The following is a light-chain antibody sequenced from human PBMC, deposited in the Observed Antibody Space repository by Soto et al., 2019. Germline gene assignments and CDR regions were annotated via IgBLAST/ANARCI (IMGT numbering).Light chain of an antibody. J-gene: IGKJ5*01. Sequence: EIVLTQSPGTLSLSPGERATLSCRASQSVSSSFLAWYQQKVGQAPRLLIYGASSRATGIPDRFSGSGSGTDFTLTISRLEPEDFAVYYCQQYGSSPRTLGPGTRLEI. CDR1: QSVSSSF. CDR3: QQYGSSPRT. CDR2: GAS. V-gene: IGKV3-20*01.